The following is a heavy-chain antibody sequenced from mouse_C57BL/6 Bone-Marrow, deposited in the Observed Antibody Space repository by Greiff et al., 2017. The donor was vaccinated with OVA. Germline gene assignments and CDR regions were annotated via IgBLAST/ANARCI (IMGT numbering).Heavy chain of an antibody. D-gene: IGHD1-1*01. J-gene: IGHJ2*01. CDR2: IHPNSGST. CDR3: ASPLITTVSYFDY. V-gene: IGHV1-64*01. Sequence: QVQLQQPGAELVKPGASVKLSCKASGYTFTSYWMHWVKQRPGQGLEWIGMIHPNSGSTNYNEKFKSKATLTVDKSSSTAYMQLSSLTSVDSAVYYCASPLITTVSYFDYWGQGTTLTVSS. CDR1: GYTFTSYW.